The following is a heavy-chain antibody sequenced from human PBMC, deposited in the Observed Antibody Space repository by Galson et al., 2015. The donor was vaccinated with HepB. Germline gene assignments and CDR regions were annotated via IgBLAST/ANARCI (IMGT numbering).Heavy chain of an antibody. CDR2: ISGSGGST. Sequence: SLRLSCAASGFTFSSYAMRWVRQAPGKGLEWVSAISGSGGSTYYADSVKGRFTTSRDNSKNTLYLQMNSLRAEDTAVYYCAKGLYSSGWIFDHWGQGTLVTVSS. CDR1: GFTFSSYA. D-gene: IGHD6-19*01. J-gene: IGHJ4*02. CDR3: AKGLYSSGWIFDH. V-gene: IGHV3-23*01.